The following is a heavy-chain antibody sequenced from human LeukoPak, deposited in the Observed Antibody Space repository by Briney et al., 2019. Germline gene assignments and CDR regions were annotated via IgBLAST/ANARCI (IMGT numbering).Heavy chain of an antibody. CDR1: GGTFSSYA. Sequence: ASVKVSCKASGGTFSSYAISWLRQAPGQGLEWMGGIIPIFGTANYAQKFQGRVTITTDESTSTAYMELSSLRSEDTAVYYCSRTAEGYYYYMDVWGKGTTVTVSS. CDR3: SRTAEGYYYYMDV. V-gene: IGHV1-69*05. J-gene: IGHJ6*03. CDR2: IIPIFGTA.